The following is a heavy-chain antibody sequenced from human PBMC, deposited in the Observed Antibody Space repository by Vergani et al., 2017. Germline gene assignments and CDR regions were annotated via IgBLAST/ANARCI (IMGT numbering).Heavy chain of an antibody. CDR3: ASRKDPGIFDC. V-gene: IGHV3-66*01. CDR1: GFTVSSNY. Sequence: EVQVVETGGGLVQPGGSLRLSCAASGFTVSSNYMSWVSQDPGKGMEWVSVIYSGGSTYSADSVKGRLIISRDNSKNTLYFQMNSLRAEDTAVYYCASRKDPGIFDCWGQGTLVTVSS. J-gene: IGHJ4*02. CDR2: IYSGGST. D-gene: IGHD2-21*01.